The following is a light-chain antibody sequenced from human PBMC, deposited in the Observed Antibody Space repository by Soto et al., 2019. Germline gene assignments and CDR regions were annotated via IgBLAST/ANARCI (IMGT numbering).Light chain of an antibody. Sequence: DIQMTQSPSTLSASVGDRVTITCRPSQSISSWLAWYQQKPGKAPKLLISGASTLESGVPSRFSGSGSVTEFTLTISSLQPDDFATYYCQQYHSYSTFGQGTKVEIK. J-gene: IGKJ1*01. CDR1: QSISSW. CDR2: GAS. CDR3: QQYHSYST. V-gene: IGKV1-5*01.